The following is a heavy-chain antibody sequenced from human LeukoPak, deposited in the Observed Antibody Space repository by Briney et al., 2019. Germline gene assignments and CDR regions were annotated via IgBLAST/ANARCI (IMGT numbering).Heavy chain of an antibody. D-gene: IGHD2-2*01. V-gene: IGHV4-59*01. CDR3: ARGWASSWYYFDF. CDR2: TYDSGSS. CDR1: GGSMRNYY. Sequence: PSETLSLTCDVSGGSMRNYYWSWIRQPPGKGLEWIGYTYDSGSSSYNPSLRSRVSISIDTSKNQFSMNLSSVTAADTAVYYCARGWASSWYYFDFWGQGTLVTVSS. J-gene: IGHJ4*02.